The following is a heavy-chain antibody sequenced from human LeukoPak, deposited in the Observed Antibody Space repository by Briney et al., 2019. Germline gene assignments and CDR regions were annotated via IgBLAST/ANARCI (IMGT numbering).Heavy chain of an antibody. Sequence: PGGSLRLSCAASGFTVSSNYMGWVRQAPGKGLEYVSVIYSGGNTYYADSVKGRFTISRDNAKNSLYLQMNSLRAEDTAVYYCARDVVDTAMVPDAFDIWGQGTMVTVSS. V-gene: IGHV3-66*01. CDR2: IYSGGNT. CDR3: ARDVVDTAMVPDAFDI. D-gene: IGHD5-18*01. CDR1: GFTVSSNY. J-gene: IGHJ3*02.